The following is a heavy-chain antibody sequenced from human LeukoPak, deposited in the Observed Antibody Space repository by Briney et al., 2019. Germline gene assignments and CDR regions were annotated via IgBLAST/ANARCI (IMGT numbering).Heavy chain of an antibody. CDR1: GFXFSSYS. CDR3: ARDADTALYFDY. D-gene: IGHD5-18*01. CDR2: ISSSGGYI. Sequence: GGSLRLSCAASGFXFSSYSMNWVRQAPGKGLEWVSSISSSGGYIYYADSVKGRFTISRDNAKNSLYLQINSLRADDTAVYYCARDADTALYFDYWGQGTLVTVSS. J-gene: IGHJ4*02. V-gene: IGHV3-21*01.